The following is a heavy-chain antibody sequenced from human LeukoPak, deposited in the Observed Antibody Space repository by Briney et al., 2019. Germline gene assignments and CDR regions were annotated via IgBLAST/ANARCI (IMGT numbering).Heavy chain of an antibody. CDR3: AREGDCSGGSCPYWYFDL. CDR1: VGTFSSYA. CDR2: IIPIFGTA. Sequence: AAVKVSCKASVGTFSSYAISWVRQAPGQGLEWMGGIIPIFGTANYAQKFQGRVTITADESTSTAYMELSSLRSEDTAVYYCAREGDCSGGSCPYWYFDLWGRGTLVTVSS. J-gene: IGHJ2*01. D-gene: IGHD2-15*01. V-gene: IGHV1-69*13.